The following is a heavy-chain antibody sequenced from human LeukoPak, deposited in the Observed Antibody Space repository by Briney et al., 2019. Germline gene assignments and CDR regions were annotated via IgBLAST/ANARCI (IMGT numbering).Heavy chain of an antibody. CDR2: INSDGSST. Sequence: TGGSLRLSCAASGFTSSTYWMHWVRQAPGEGLVWVSRINSDGSSTTYADSVKGRFTISRDNAKNTLFLQMNSLRAEDMAVYYCARDRLAVMDYWGQGTLVTVSS. J-gene: IGHJ4*02. CDR3: ARDRLAVMDY. D-gene: IGHD3-9*01. CDR1: GFTSSTYW. V-gene: IGHV3-74*01.